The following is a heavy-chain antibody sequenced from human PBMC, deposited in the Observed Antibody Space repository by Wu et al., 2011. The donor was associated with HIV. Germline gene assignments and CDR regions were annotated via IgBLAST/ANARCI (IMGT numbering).Heavy chain of an antibody. CDR3: ARDRISDGSGSYYKLIDY. CDR2: IIPIFGTA. CDR1: GGTFSSYA. V-gene: IGHV1-69*05. J-gene: IGHJ4*02. Sequence: QVQLVQSGAEVKKPGSSVKVSCKASGGTFSSYAISWVRQAPGQGLEWMGGIIPIFGTANYVQKFQGRVTITTDESTSTAYMELSSLRSEDTAVYYCARDRISDGSGSYYKLIDYWGQGTLVTVSS. D-gene: IGHD3-10*01.